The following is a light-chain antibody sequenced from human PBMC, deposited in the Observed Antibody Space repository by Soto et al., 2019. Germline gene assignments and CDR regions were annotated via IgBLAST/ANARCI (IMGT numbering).Light chain of an antibody. CDR1: QGLVHSDGNTY. CDR2: KIS. CDR3: ALSAFLPHT. V-gene: IGKV2-24*01. Sequence: VRSMSTHSLPVPLGQPATISCRSSQGLVHSDGNTYLSWFQQRPGQPPRLLIYKISNRFSGVPDRFSGSGAATDFTLKISSFEAEDVIRYKSALSAFLPHTFGDVTKLDIK. J-gene: IGKJ4*02.